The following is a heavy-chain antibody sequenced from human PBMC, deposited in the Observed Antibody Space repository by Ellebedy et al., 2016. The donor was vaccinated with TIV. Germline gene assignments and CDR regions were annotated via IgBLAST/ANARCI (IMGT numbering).Heavy chain of an antibody. J-gene: IGHJ4*02. CDR1: GGSFSSYY. V-gene: IGHV4-59*01. CDR3: ARIGSYSVRD. Sequence: SETLSLXXAVYGGSFSSYYWSWIRQPPGKGLEWIGYIYNSGTTNYNPSLKSRVTISVNTSKNQFSLKLNSVTAADTAVYYCARIGSYSVRDWGQGTLVTVSS. D-gene: IGHD2-15*01. CDR2: IYNSGTT.